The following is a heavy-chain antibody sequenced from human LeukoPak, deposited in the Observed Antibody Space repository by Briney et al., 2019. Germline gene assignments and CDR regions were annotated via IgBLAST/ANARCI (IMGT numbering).Heavy chain of an antibody. CDR3: ARARPEDLEGGFDP. Sequence: PGGSLRLSCAASGFTFSDYYMSWIRQPPGKGLEWIGYIYYSGSTNYNPSLKSRVTISVDTSKDQFSLKLSSVTAADTAVYYCARARPEDLEGGFDPWGQGTLVHVSS. J-gene: IGHJ5*02. CDR1: GFTFSDYY. D-gene: IGHD2-15*01. V-gene: IGHV4-59*01. CDR2: IYYSGST.